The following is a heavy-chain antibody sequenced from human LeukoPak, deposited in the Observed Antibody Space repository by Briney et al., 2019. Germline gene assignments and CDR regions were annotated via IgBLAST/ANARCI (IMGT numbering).Heavy chain of an antibody. CDR2: IYDSGST. D-gene: IGHD3-3*01. CDR1: GGSIRSSYYY. V-gene: IGHV4-39*07. Sequence: PSETLSLTCTVSGGSIRSSYYYWGWIRQPLGKGLEWIGSIYDSGSTYYNPSLKSRVTISVDTSKNQFSLKLSSVTAADTAVYYCARATYYDFWSGIYYFDYWGQGTLATVSS. CDR3: ARATYYDFWSGIYYFDY. J-gene: IGHJ4*02.